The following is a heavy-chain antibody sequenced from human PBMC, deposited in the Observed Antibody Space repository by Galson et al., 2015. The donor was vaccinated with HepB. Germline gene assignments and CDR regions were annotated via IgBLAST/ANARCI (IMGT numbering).Heavy chain of an antibody. CDR1: GFTFSSYA. Sequence: SLRLSCAASGFTFSSYAMHWVRQAPGKGLEYVSAISSNGGSTYYADSVKGRFTISRDNAKNSLYLQMNSLRVEDTAVYYCGRGGVAVAASNDYWGQGSLVTVSS. CDR2: ISSNGGST. CDR3: GRGGVAVAASNDY. J-gene: IGHJ4*02. V-gene: IGHV3-64*04. D-gene: IGHD2-15*01.